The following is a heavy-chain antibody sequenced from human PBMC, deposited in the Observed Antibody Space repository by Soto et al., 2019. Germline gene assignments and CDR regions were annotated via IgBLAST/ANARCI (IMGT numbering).Heavy chain of an antibody. D-gene: IGHD5-12*01. CDR2: FDPEDGET. CDR3: ATDRSRIRSGYDFDY. Sequence: VSCEVCGLSLTGLYRVCVQQEPEKGLEWMGGFDPEDGETIYAQKFQGRVTMTEDTSTDTAYMELSSLRSEDTAVYYCATDRSRIRSGYDFDYWGQGTLVTGSS. V-gene: IGHV1-24*01. CDR1: GLSLTGLY. J-gene: IGHJ4*02.